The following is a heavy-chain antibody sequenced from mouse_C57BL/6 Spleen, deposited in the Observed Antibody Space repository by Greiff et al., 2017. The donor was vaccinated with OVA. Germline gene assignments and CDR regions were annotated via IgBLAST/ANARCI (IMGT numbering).Heavy chain of an antibody. Sequence: VQLKESGPELVKPGASVKISCKASGYAFSSSWMNWVKQRPGKGLEWIGRIYPGDGDTNYNGKFKGKATLTADKSSSTAYMQLSSLTSEDSAVYFCARGEVYYFDYWGKGTTLTVSS. CDR1: GYAFSSSW. CDR3: ARGEVYYFDY. CDR2: IYPGDGDT. J-gene: IGHJ2*01. V-gene: IGHV1-82*01.